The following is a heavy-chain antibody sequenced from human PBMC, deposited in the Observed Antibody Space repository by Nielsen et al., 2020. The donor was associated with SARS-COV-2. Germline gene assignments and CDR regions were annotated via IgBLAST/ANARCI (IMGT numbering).Heavy chain of an antibody. V-gene: IGHV1-18*01. D-gene: IGHD6-19*01. CDR3: AREETVSGLRGYYYYGMDV. J-gene: IGHJ6*02. Sequence: ASVKVSCKSSGYTFTSYGISWVRQAPGQGLEWMGWISTYNAKTNYIHKFQGRVTMTTDTSTSTVYMELRSLRSDDTAVYYCAREETVSGLRGYYYYGMDVWGQGTTVTVSS. CDR1: GYTFTSYG. CDR2: ISTYNAKT.